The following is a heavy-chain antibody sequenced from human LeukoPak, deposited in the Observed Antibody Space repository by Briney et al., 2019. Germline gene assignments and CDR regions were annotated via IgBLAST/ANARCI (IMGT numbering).Heavy chain of an antibody. J-gene: IGHJ5*02. D-gene: IGHD3-10*01. Sequence: ASVKVSCKASGYTFTGYYMHWVRQAPGQGLEWMGWINPNSGGTNYAQKFQGRVTMTRDTSISTAYMELSRLRFDDTAVYYCARDRSMVRGVPRYPHIVRFDPWGQGTLVTVSS. CDR1: GYTFTGYY. CDR2: INPNSGGT. V-gene: IGHV1-2*02. CDR3: ARDRSMVRGVPRYPHIVRFDP.